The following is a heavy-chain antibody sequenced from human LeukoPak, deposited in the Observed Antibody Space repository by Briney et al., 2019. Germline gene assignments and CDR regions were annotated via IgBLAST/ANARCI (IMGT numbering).Heavy chain of an antibody. J-gene: IGHJ3*02. CDR1: GGSISSYY. CDR2: IYYSGSI. D-gene: IGHD6-6*01. CDR3: ARERIPYSSSPGAFDI. V-gene: IGHV4-59*01. Sequence: PSETLSLTCTVSGGSISSYYWSWIRQPPGKGLEWIGYIYYSGSINYNPSLKSRVTISVDTSKNQFSLKLSSVTAADTAVYYCARERIPYSSSPGAFDIWGQGTMVTVSS.